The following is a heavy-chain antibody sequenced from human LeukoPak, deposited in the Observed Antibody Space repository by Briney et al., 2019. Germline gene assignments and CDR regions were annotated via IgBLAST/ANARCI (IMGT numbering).Heavy chain of an antibody. J-gene: IGHJ4*02. Sequence: KPSQTLSLTCTVSGGSVSSGSFYWSWIRQPTGKGLEWIGRIYPSGSTDYNPSLKSRVTVSIDTSKNQFSLKLTSVTAADTAVYYCAGDVGLDYCGGDCFANYWGQGILVTVSS. CDR2: IYPSGST. D-gene: IGHD2-21*01. CDR1: GGSVSSGSFY. V-gene: IGHV4-61*02. CDR3: AGDVGLDYCGGDCFANY.